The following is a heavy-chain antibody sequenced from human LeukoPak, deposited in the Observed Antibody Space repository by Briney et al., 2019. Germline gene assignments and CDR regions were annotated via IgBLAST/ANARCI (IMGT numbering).Heavy chain of an antibody. D-gene: IGHD3/OR15-3a*01. CDR3: AKVATWTYFDS. CDR1: QFTFTTYA. J-gene: IGHJ4*02. Sequence: GGSLRLSCAASQFTFTTYAMSWVRQAPGRGLEWVSSIGDSGVPTYYAAPVKGRFTISRDNSQNTLYLQMNSLGADDTAVYYCAKVATWTYFDSWGQGTLVTVSS. V-gene: IGHV3-23*01. CDR2: IGDSGVPT.